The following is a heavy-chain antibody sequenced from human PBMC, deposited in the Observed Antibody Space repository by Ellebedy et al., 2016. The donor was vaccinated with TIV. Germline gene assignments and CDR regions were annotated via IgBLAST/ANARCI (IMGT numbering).Heavy chain of an antibody. Sequence: SGPTLVKPTQTLTLTCTFSGFSLTTSGVGVAWLRQPPGKALEWLTVIYWDDDKRYNASLKSRIFITKDTSKNQVVLQLTNMDPVDTPTYFCPNRREGRGYNEGCFDHWGQGILVTVSS. CDR2: IYWDDDK. V-gene: IGHV2-5*02. J-gene: IGHJ4*02. CDR1: GFSLTTSGVG. CDR3: PNRREGRGYNEGCFDH. D-gene: IGHD5-24*01.